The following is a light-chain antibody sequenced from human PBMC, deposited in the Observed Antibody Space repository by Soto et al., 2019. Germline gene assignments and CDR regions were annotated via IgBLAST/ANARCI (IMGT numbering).Light chain of an antibody. CDR3: GTWDSSLSAVV. J-gene: IGLJ1*01. Sequence: QSVLTQPPSVSAAPGQKVTISCSGSSANIGNNYVSWYQQLPGTAPKLLMYDNNKRPSEIPDRFSGSKSGTSATLGITGLQTGDEADYYCGTWDSSLSAVVFGTGTKLTVL. V-gene: IGLV1-51*01. CDR2: DNN. CDR1: SANIGNNY.